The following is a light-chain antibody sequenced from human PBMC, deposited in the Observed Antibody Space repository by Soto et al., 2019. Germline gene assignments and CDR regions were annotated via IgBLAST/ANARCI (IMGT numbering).Light chain of an antibody. J-gene: IGKJ2*01. CDR2: GAS. CDR3: QHSYPTPNT. V-gene: IGKV1-39*01. CDR1: QSIRSY. Sequence: DIQMTQSPSSLSASVGDRVTITCRASQSIRSYLNWYHQKPGKTPQLLIYGASNLQSGAPSRFTGSGSGTHFTLTISSLQPEDFATDYCQHSYPTPNTFGHGTKLEIK.